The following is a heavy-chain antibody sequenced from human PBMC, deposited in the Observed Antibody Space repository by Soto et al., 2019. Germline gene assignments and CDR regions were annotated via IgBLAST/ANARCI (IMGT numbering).Heavy chain of an antibody. CDR2: ITTTSSTM. V-gene: IGHV3-48*02. CDR3: ARDSSGRQYYGMDV. J-gene: IGHJ6*02. Sequence: GGSLRLSCTPSGFIFNDYSMNWVRQAPGKGLEWISYITTTSSTMYYADSVKGRFTISRDNAKNSLYLQMNSLRDEDTAVYYCARDSSGRQYYGMDVWGQGTTVTVSS. D-gene: IGHD3-22*01. CDR1: GFIFNDYS.